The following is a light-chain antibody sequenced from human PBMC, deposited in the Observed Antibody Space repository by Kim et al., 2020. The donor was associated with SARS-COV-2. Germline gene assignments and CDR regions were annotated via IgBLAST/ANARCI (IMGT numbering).Light chain of an antibody. Sequence: QPVLTQSPSASASLGASVKLTRTLSSGHSSYAIAWHQQQPAKGPRYLMKLNSDGNYIKGDGIPDRFSGSSSGAERYLSISSLQSEDEADYYCQTWGPGIRVFGGGTQLTVL. CDR3: QTWGPGIRV. CDR1: SGHSSYA. CDR2: LNSDGNY. J-gene: IGLJ3*02. V-gene: IGLV4-69*01.